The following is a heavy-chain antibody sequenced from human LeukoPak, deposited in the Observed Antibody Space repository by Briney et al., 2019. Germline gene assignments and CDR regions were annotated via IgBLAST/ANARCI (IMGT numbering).Heavy chain of an antibody. CDR1: GYTFTSYG. J-gene: IGHJ6*03. D-gene: IGHD6-13*01. V-gene: IGHV1-18*01. Sequence: VASVKVSCKASGYTFTSYGISWVRQAPGQGLEWMGWISAYNANTNYAQKLQGRVTMTTDTSTSTAYMELRSLRSDDTAVYYCARSRAAVYYYMDVWGKGTTVTVSS. CDR3: ARSRAAVYYYMDV. CDR2: ISAYNANT.